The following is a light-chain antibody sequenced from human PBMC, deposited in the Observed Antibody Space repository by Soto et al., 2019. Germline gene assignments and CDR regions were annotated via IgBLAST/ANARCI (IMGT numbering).Light chain of an antibody. CDR2: GVR. CDR3: TSYTSIDTRV. V-gene: IGLV2-14*01. Sequence: QSALTQPASVSGSPGQSITISCTGTSLDVGGYNFVSWYQQHPGKVPKLIIYGVRNRPSGVSHRFSGSKSGNTASLTISGLKAEDEADYYCTSYTSIDTRVFGGGTKLTVL. J-gene: IGLJ2*01. CDR1: SLDVGGYNF.